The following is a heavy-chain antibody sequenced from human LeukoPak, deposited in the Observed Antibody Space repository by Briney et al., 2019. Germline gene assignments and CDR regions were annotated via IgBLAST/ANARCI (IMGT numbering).Heavy chain of an antibody. CDR2: IYYSGYT. J-gene: IGHJ4*02. D-gene: IGHD2/OR15-2a*01. CDR3: ARDSAPNLLAYFGY. V-gene: IGHV4-39*07. CDR1: GGSISNRSHF. Sequence: SETLSLTCTVSGGSISNRSHFWGCIRQTPGKGLECFGSIYYSGYTYYNPSLKSRVTISVDTSKNQFSLRLNSVTAADTAVYYCARDSAPNLLAYFGYWGQGILVTVSS.